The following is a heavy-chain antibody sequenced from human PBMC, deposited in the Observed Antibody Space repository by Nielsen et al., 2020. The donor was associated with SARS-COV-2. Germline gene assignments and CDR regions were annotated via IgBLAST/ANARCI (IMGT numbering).Heavy chain of an antibody. CDR2: ISWNSGSI. J-gene: IGHJ4*02. Sequence: SLKISCAASGFTFDDYAMHWVRQALGKGLEWVSGISWNSGSIGYADSVKGRFTISRDNAKNSLYLQMNSLRAEDTALYYCAKGESGYYGSGSSSDYWGQGTLVTVSS. V-gene: IGHV3-9*01. CDR1: GFTFDDYA. D-gene: IGHD3-10*01. CDR3: AKGESGYYGSGSSSDY.